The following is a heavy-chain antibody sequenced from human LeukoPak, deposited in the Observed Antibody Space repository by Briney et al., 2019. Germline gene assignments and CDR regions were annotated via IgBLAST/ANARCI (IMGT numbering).Heavy chain of an antibody. J-gene: IGHJ3*02. CDR3: AGYSGYYSGAFDI. V-gene: IGHV4-39*01. CDR1: GVSISSSNYY. Sequence: PSETLSLTCTVSGVSISSSNYYWGWIRQPPGKGLEWIGTIYYGGTYYNPSLKSRVTISVDTSKNQFSLKLSSVTAADTAVYYCAGYSGYYSGAFDIWGQGTMVTVSS. CDR2: IYYGGT. D-gene: IGHD3-22*01.